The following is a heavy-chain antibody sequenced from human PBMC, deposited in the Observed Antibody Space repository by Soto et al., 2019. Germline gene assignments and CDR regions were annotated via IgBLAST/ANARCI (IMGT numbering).Heavy chain of an antibody. V-gene: IGHV3-30-3*01. Sequence: QVQLVESGGGVVQPGRSLRLSCAASGFTFSSYAMHWVRQAPGKGLEWVAVISYDGSNKYYADSVKGRFTISRDNSKNTLYLQRNSLRAEDTAVYYCARDRVVTAARISYYFDYWGQGTLVTVSS. CDR2: ISYDGSNK. CDR1: GFTFSSYA. J-gene: IGHJ4*02. CDR3: ARDRVVTAARISYYFDY. D-gene: IGHD2-21*02.